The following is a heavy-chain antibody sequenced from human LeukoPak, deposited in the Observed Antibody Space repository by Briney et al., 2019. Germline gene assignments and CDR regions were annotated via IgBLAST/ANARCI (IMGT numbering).Heavy chain of an antibody. Sequence: GASVTVSCKVSGYTLTELSMHWVRQAPGKGLEWMGGFDPEDGETIYAQKFQGRVTMTEDTSTDTAYMELSSLRSEDTAVYYCATDSSGYHDAFDIWGQGTMVTVSS. V-gene: IGHV1-24*01. CDR3: ATDSSGYHDAFDI. CDR1: GYTLTELS. J-gene: IGHJ3*02. D-gene: IGHD3-22*01. CDR2: FDPEDGET.